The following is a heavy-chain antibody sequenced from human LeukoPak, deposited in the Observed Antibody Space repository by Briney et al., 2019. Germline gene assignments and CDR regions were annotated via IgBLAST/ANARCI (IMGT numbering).Heavy chain of an antibody. V-gene: IGHV1-8*01. J-gene: IGHJ6*02. CDR2: MDPNSGHT. Sequence: GASVKVSCKASGYTFTSYDINWVRQATGQGLEWMGRMDPNSGHTGNAQDFQGRVTMTRDTSISTAYMELSSLRSEDTAVYYCARVDYYYNLDVWGQGTTVTVSS. CDR3: ARVDYYYNLDV. CDR1: GYTFTSYD.